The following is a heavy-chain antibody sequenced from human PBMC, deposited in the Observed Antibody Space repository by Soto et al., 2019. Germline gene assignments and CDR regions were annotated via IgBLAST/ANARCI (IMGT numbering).Heavy chain of an antibody. CDR3: AKERYYDMLTGPENYYYHYGMDV. V-gene: IGHV3-23*01. CDR1: GFTFSSYA. D-gene: IGHD3-9*01. Sequence: EVQLLESGGGLVQPGGSLRLSCAASGFTFSSYAMSWVRQAPGKGLEWVSAITGSGGYTFYADSLTGRFTISRDNSKNTLYLQMSSLRAEGTAVYYCAKERYYDMLTGPENYYYHYGMDVWGQGTTVTVSS. CDR2: ITGSGGYT. J-gene: IGHJ6*02.